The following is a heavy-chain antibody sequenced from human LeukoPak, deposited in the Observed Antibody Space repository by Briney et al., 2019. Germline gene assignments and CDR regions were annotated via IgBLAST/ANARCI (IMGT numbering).Heavy chain of an antibody. V-gene: IGHV4-34*01. D-gene: IGHD5-12*01. J-gene: IGHJ6*02. CDR1: GESFSGYY. Sequence: SSETLSLTCAVYGESFSGYYWSWIRQPPGKGLEWIGEINHSGSTNYNPSLKSRVTISVDTSKNQFSLKLSSVTAADTAVYYCARVSIVARNYYYGMDVWGQGTTVTVSS. CDR3: ARVSIVARNYYYGMDV. CDR2: INHSGST.